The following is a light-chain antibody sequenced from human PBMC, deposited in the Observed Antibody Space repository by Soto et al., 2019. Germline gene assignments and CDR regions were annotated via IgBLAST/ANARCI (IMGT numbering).Light chain of an antibody. Sequence: DIQMTQSPSSLSASLRDRVTITCRASQSISSYLNWYQQKPGKAPKLLIYAASSLQSGVPSRFSGSGSGTDFTLTISSLQPEDFATYYCQQSYSTPPYTFGQGTKVDIK. CDR3: QQSYSTPPYT. CDR2: AAS. J-gene: IGKJ2*01. V-gene: IGKV1-39*01. CDR1: QSISSY.